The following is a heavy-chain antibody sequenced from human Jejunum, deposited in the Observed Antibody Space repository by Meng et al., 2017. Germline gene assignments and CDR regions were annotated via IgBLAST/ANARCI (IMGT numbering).Heavy chain of an antibody. CDR1: GGSISGYF. Sequence: GQLHRGGAGLLKPSVSLSLTCAVYGGSISGYFWSWIRQAPGEGLEWVGEFTRGGTTNYNPSLKSRVTISADTSKNQFSLTLSSVSAADTAVYYCARHEVDFDNWGQGTLVTVSS. CDR3: ARHEVDFDN. V-gene: IGHV4-34*01. D-gene: IGHD1-26*01. J-gene: IGHJ4*02. CDR2: FTRGGTT.